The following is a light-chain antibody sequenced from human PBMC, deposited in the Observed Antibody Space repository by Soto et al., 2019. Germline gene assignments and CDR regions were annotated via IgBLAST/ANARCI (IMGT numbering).Light chain of an antibody. V-gene: IGKV3-20*01. Sequence: EIVLTQSPGTLSLSPGESATLSCRASQNVSSSYLAWYQQKPGQAPRLLIYGASSRATGIPDRFSGSGAGTDFPLTISRLEPEDFAVYYCHQYGSSPSTFGRGTKVEFK. CDR3: HQYGSSPST. CDR2: GAS. CDR1: QNVSSSY. J-gene: IGKJ4*01.